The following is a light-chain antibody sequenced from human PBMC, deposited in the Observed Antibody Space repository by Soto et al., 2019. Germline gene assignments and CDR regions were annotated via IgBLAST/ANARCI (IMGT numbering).Light chain of an antibody. Sequence: IVLTQCPGSLSLSPGERATLSCRASQSISSRYLAWYQQKPGQAPRLLIFFASTRVTGIPARFSGSGSGTEFTLTISSLQSEDFAVYYCQQSNNWPDTFGGGTKVDIK. CDR1: QSISSRY. CDR2: FAS. CDR3: QQSNNWPDT. V-gene: IGKV3-15*01. J-gene: IGKJ4*01.